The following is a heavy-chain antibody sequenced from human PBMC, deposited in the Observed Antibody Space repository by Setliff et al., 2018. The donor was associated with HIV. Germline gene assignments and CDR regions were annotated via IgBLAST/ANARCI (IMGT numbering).Heavy chain of an antibody. J-gene: IGHJ4*02. D-gene: IGHD2-21*02. Sequence: LSLTCAVSGFSISSGFFWGWVRQPPGKGLEWIGSIYYSGSTNYNPSLKSRVTISVDTSKNQFSLKLSSVTAADTAVYYCARLQGDQEYFDYWGLGMLVTVSS. CDR1: GFSISSGFF. CDR2: IYYSGST. CDR3: ARLQGDQEYFDY. V-gene: IGHV4-38-2*01.